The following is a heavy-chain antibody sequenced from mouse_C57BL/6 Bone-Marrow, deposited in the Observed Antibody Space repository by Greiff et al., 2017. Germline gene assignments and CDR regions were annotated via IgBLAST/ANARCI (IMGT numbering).Heavy chain of an antibody. CDR1: GYTFTDYY. V-gene: IGHV1-26*01. Sequence: EVQLQQSGPELVKPGASVKISCKASGYTFTDYYMNWVKQSHGKSLEWIGDINPNNGGTSYNQKFKGKATLTVDKSSSTAYMELRSLTSEDSAVYYCARSGDYYGRDYWGQGTTLTVSS. CDR3: ARSGDYYGRDY. CDR2: INPNNGGT. J-gene: IGHJ2*01. D-gene: IGHD1-1*01.